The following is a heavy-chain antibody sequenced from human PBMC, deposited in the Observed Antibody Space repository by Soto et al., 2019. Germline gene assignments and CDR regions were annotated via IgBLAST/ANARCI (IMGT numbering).Heavy chain of an antibody. D-gene: IGHD2-2*01. CDR3: ARSIGYCSSTSCYPSYYYYGMDV. CDR1: GGSISSSSYY. V-gene: IGHV4-39*01. CDR2: IYYSGST. Sequence: SETLSLTCTVSGGSISSSSYYWGWIRQPPGKGLEWIGSIYYSGSTYYNPSLKSRVTISVDTSKNQFSLKLSSVTAADTAVYYCARSIGYCSSTSCYPSYYYYGMDVWGQGTTVTVSS. J-gene: IGHJ6*02.